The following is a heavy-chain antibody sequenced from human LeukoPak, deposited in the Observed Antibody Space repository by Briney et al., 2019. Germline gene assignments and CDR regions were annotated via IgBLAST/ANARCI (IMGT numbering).Heavy chain of an antibody. CDR3: ARDSGSYTYHRYYFDY. Sequence: ASVKVSCKASGYTFTGYYMHWVRQAPGQGLEWMGWINPNSGGTNYAQKFQGRVTMTRDTSISTAYMELSRLRSDDTAVYYCARDSGSYTYHRYYFDYWGQGTLVTVSS. J-gene: IGHJ4*02. D-gene: IGHD1-26*01. CDR2: INPNSGGT. V-gene: IGHV1-2*02. CDR1: GYTFTGYY.